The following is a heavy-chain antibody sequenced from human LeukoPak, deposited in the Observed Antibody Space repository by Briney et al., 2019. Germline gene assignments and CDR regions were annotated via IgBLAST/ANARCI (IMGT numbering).Heavy chain of an antibody. V-gene: IGHV3-23*01. J-gene: IGHJ4*02. CDR3: AKDQTYSYYYLDS. Sequence: GGSLRLSCTASGFTFSTYAMTWVRQAPGKGLEWVSVISHGGDSAWYADSVKGRFTISRDNSKNMVYLQMSSLRADDTAIYYCAKDQTYSYYYLDSWGQGTLVTVSS. CDR2: ISHGGDSA. CDR1: GFTFSTYA. D-gene: IGHD5-18*01.